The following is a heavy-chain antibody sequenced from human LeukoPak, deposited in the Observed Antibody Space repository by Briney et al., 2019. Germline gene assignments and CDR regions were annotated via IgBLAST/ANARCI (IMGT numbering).Heavy chain of an antibody. V-gene: IGHV3-30*02. CDR3: ARVETGTTFGAFDI. CDR1: GFTFSSYG. D-gene: IGHD1-1*01. Sequence: PGGSLRLSCAASGFTFSSYGMHWVRQAPGKGLEWVAFIRYDRSNKYYADSVKGRFTISRDNSENTLYLQMNSLRAEDTALYYCARVETGTTFGAFDIWGQGTMVTVSS. J-gene: IGHJ3*02. CDR2: IRYDRSNK.